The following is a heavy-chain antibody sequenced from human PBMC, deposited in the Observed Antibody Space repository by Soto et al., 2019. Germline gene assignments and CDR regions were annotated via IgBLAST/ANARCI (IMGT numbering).Heavy chain of an antibody. CDR1: GYSFTSYC. CDR2: IYPGDSDT. J-gene: IGHJ6*02. Sequence: AGESLKISCKGSGYSFTSYCIGWVRQMPGKGLEWMGIIYPGDSDTRYSPSFQGQVTISADKSISTAYLQWSSLKASDTAMYYCARAYDSSGYYYDYYGMDVWGQGTTVTVSS. V-gene: IGHV5-51*01. D-gene: IGHD3-22*01. CDR3: ARAYDSSGYYYDYYGMDV.